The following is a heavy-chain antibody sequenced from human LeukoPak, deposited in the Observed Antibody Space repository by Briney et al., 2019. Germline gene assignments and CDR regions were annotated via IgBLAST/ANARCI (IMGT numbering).Heavy chain of an antibody. CDR1: GGSISSSSYY. CDR3: ARPVPIFGVAPRYYFDY. J-gene: IGHJ4*02. D-gene: IGHD3-3*02. V-gene: IGHV4-39*01. Sequence: SETLSLTCTVSGGSISSSSYYWGWIRQPPGKGLEWIGSIYYSGSTYYNPSLKSRVTISVDTSKNQFSLKLSSVTAADTAVYYCARPVPIFGVAPRYYFDYWGQGTLVTVSP. CDR2: IYYSGST.